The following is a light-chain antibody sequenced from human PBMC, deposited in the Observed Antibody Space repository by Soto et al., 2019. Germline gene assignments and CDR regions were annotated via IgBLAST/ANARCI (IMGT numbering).Light chain of an antibody. CDR2: EVS. Sequence: QSVLTQPASVSGSPGQSITISCTGTSSDVGGFNSVCCYQHHPGNAPKLMIYEVSDRPSGVSNRFSGSKSGNTASLTISGLQAEDEADYYCSSYRGSDTYVFGTGTKVTVL. CDR3: SSYRGSDTYV. V-gene: IGLV2-14*01. J-gene: IGLJ1*01. CDR1: SSDVGGFNS.